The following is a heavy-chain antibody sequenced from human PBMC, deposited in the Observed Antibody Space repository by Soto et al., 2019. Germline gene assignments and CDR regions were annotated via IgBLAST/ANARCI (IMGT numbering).Heavy chain of an antibody. Sequence: SVKVSCKASAGTFSSYAISWVRQAPGQGLEWMGGIIPIFGTANYAQKFQGRVTITADESTSTAYMELSSLRSEDTAVYYCARGGYCSSTSCFIGPRHYYGMDVWGQGTTVTVSS. CDR3: ARGGYCSSTSCFIGPRHYYGMDV. J-gene: IGHJ6*02. D-gene: IGHD2-2*01. V-gene: IGHV1-69*13. CDR2: IIPIFGTA. CDR1: AGTFSSYA.